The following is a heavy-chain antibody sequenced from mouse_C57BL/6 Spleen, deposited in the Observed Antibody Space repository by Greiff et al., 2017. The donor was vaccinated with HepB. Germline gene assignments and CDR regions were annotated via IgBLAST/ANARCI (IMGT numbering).Heavy chain of an antibody. CDR2: IDPETGGT. J-gene: IGHJ2*01. CDR3: TRSSTHY. D-gene: IGHD5-1*01. CDR1: GYTFTDYE. Sequence: VHLVESGAELVRPGASVTLSCKASGYTFTDYEMHWVKQTPVHGLEWIGAIDPETGGTAYNQKFKGKAILTADKSSSTAYMELRSLTSEDSAVYYCTRSSTHYWGQGTTLTVSS. V-gene: IGHV1-15*01.